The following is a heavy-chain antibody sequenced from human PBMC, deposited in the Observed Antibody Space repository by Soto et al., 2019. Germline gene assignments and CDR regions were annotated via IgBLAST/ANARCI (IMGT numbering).Heavy chain of an antibody. CDR2: IYYSGST. Sequence: QVQLQESGPGLVKPSETLSLTCTVSGGSISNYYWTWIRQPPGKGLEWIGYIYYSGSTNYNPSLTCLVTISVDTSKHLFSLQLSSVTAADTAVYYWAKLPWADYGGIFDPWGQGTLVTVSS. CDR3: AKLPWADYGGIFDP. D-gene: IGHD4-17*01. V-gene: IGHV4-59*01. CDR1: GGSISNYY. J-gene: IGHJ5*02.